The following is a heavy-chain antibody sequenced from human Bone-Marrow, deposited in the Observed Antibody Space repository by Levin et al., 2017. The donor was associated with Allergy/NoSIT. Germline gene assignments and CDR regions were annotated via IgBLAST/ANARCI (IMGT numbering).Heavy chain of an antibody. CDR1: GYTLTELS. Sequence: VASVKVSCKVSGYTLTELSMHWVRQAPGKGLEWMGGFDPEDGETIYAQKFQGRVTMTEDTSTDTAYMELSSLRSEDTAVYYCATDLAGELLRYSFDYWGQGTLVTVSS. J-gene: IGHJ4*02. D-gene: IGHD3-10*01. V-gene: IGHV1-24*01. CDR3: ATDLAGELLRYSFDY. CDR2: FDPEDGET.